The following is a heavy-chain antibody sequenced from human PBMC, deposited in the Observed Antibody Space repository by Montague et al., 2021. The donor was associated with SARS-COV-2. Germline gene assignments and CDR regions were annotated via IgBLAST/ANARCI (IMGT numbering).Heavy chain of an antibody. CDR3: ARKTQGWLSRPPYKYYFDY. Sequence: SETLSLTCAVYGGSFSGYYWSWIRQPPGKGLGWIGEINHSGSTNYNPSLKSRATISVDTSKNQFSLKLSSVTAVDTAVYCCARKTQGWLSRPPYKYYFDYWGQGTLVTVSS. CDR2: INHSGST. CDR1: GGSFSGYY. J-gene: IGHJ4*02. V-gene: IGHV4-34*01. D-gene: IGHD3-22*01.